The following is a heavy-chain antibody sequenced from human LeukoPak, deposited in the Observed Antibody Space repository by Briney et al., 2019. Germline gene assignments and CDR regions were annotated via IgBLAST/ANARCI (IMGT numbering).Heavy chain of an antibody. CDR3: AVYYYDSSGYYFLLFDY. V-gene: IGHV3-7*01. CDR1: GFTFGDHG. Sequence: GGSLRLSCTTSGFTFGDHGVSWFRQAPGKGLEWVANIKQDGSEKYYVDSVKGRFTISRDNAKNSLYLQMNSLRAEDTAVYYCAVYYYDSSGYYFLLFDYWGQGTLVTVSS. D-gene: IGHD3-22*01. J-gene: IGHJ4*02. CDR2: IKQDGSEK.